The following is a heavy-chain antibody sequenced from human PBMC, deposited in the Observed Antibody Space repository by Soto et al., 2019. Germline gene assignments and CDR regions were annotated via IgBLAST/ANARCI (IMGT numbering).Heavy chain of an antibody. J-gene: IGHJ6*04. Sequence: GGSLRLSCAASGFTFSSYGMHWVRQAPGKGLEWVAVIWYDGSNKYYADSVKGRLTISRDNSKNTLYLQMNSLRAEDTAVYYCARPLSYYYYGMDVWGEGTTVTVSS. CDR3: ARPLSYYYYGMDV. V-gene: IGHV3-33*01. CDR1: GFTFSSYG. CDR2: IWYDGSNK.